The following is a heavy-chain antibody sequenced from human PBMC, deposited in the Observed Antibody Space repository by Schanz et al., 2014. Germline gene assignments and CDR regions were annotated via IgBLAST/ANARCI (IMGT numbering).Heavy chain of an antibody. CDR1: GFTFSSYA. Sequence: EVQLVESGGGLVKPGGSLRLSCAASGFTFSSYAMNWVRQAPGKGLEWVSGISDSGGSKYYVDSVEGRFTISRDNSKNTLYLQMNNLRAEDTAVYYCPREMGSALLRYFDLWGRGTLVTVSS. V-gene: IGHV3-23*04. CDR3: PREMGSALLRYFDL. D-gene: IGHD1-26*01. J-gene: IGHJ2*01. CDR2: ISDSGGSK.